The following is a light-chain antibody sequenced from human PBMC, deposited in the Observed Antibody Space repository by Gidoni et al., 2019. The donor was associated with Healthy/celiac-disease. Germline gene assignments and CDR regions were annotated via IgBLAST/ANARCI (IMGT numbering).Light chain of an antibody. Sequence: SYELTQPPSGSVSPGQTASITCSGDKLGDKYACWYQQKPGQSPLLVIYQDTKRPSGIPERFSGSNSGNTATLTISGTQAMDEADYYCQAWDSSTVVFGGGTKLTVL. CDR1: KLGDKY. CDR2: QDT. J-gene: IGLJ2*01. CDR3: QAWDSSTVV. V-gene: IGLV3-1*01.